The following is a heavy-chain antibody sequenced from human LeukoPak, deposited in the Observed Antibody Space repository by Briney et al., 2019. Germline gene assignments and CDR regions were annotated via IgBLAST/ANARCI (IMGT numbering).Heavy chain of an antibody. D-gene: IGHD4-17*01. Sequence: PSETLSLTCSVSGGSVSTINYYWSWIRQPPGKGQEWIGYVDYSGSTNHNPTLRSRVTISVDTSKNQFSLKVRSVTAADTAVYYCARDHYGAYDYWGQGSLVTVSS. V-gene: IGHV4-61*01. CDR1: GGSVSTINYY. CDR2: VDYSGST. J-gene: IGHJ4*02. CDR3: ARDHYGAYDY.